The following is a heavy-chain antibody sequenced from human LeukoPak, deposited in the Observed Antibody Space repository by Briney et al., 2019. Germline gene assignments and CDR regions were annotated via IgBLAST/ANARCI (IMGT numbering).Heavy chain of an antibody. D-gene: IGHD6-19*01. V-gene: IGHV3-30*03. CDR1: GFSFGSYG. CDR3: ARTREQWQVLDY. J-gene: IGHJ4*02. Sequence: PGGSLRLSCAASGFSFGSYGIHWVRQAPGMGLEWVAVISHEGSIKYYGDSVRGRFTISRDNTKNMVYLQMNSLRAEDTAVFYCARTREQWQVLDYWGQGTLVTVSS. CDR2: ISHEGSIK.